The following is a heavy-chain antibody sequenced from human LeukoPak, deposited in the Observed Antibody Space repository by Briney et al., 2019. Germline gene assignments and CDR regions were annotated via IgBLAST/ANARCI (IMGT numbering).Heavy chain of an antibody. Sequence: SETLSLTCTVSGGSISSHFWSWIRQPPGKGLEWIGNIYNSGTTNYNPSPNSRVTMSVDTSKNQLSLQLTSVTAADTAVYYCARGTVTTSLPFDYWGQGTLVTVSS. V-gene: IGHV4-59*11. CDR2: IYNSGTT. CDR3: ARGTVTTSLPFDY. D-gene: IGHD4-17*01. J-gene: IGHJ4*02. CDR1: GGSISSHF.